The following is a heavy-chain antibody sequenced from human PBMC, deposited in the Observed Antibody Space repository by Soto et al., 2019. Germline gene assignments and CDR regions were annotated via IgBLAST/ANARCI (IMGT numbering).Heavy chain of an antibody. CDR3: AKDGSSGSIDY. CDR2: ISYDGSNK. Sequence: GESLKISCAASGFTFSSYGMHWVRQAPGKGLEWVAVISYDGSNKYYADSVKGRFTISRDNSKNTLYLQMNSLRAEDTAVYYCAKDGSSGSIDYWGQGTLVTVSS. D-gene: IGHD3-22*01. CDR1: GFTFSSYG. V-gene: IGHV3-30*18. J-gene: IGHJ4*02.